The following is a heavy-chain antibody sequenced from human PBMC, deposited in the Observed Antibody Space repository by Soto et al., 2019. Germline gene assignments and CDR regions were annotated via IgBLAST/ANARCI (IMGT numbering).Heavy chain of an antibody. CDR1: GYTFTSYY. CDR3: AREGTEVNIVAN. Sequence: QVQLVQSGAEVKKPGASVKVSCKASGYTFTSYYMHWVRQAPGQGLEWMGIINPSGGSTSYAQKFQGRVTMNRDTSTSTVYMELSSLRSEDTAVYYCAREGTEVNIVANWGQGTLVTVSS. J-gene: IGHJ4*02. CDR2: INPSGGST. D-gene: IGHD5-12*01. V-gene: IGHV1-46*03.